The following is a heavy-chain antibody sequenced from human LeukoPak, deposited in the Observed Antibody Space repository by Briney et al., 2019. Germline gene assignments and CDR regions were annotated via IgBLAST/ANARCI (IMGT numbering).Heavy chain of an antibody. CDR3: ASRGVTTVWFDP. CDR2: IYYSGST. V-gene: IGHV4-31*03. D-gene: IGHD4-11*01. CDR1: GGSISSGGYY. Sequence: SETLSLTCTVSGGSISSGGYYWSWIRQHPGTGLEWIGYIYYSGSTYYNPSLKSRVTISVDTSKNQFSLKLSSVTAADTAVYYCASRGVTTVWFDPWGQGTLVTVSS. J-gene: IGHJ5*02.